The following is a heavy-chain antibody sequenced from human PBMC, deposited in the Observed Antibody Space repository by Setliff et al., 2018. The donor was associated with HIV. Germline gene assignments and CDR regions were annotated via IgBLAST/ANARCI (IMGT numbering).Heavy chain of an antibody. V-gene: IGHV4-38-2*02. CDR1: GDSISSDYY. CDR3: ARGQGCGGGCHYAFEM. CDR2: IYHSGNT. D-gene: IGHD2-21*02. J-gene: IGHJ3*02. Sequence: PSETLSLTCTVSGDSISSDYYWGWIRQPPGKGLEWIGSIYHSGNTYYMPSLQGRVTISVDMSKNQFSLNLNSVTAADTAVYYCARGQGCGGGCHYAFEMWGQGTMVT.